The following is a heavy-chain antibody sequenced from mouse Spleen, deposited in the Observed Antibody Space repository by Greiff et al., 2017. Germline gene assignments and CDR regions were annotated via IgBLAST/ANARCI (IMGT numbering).Heavy chain of an antibody. Sequence: VKLQQPGAELVKPGASVKLSCKASGYTFTSYWMHWVKQRPGQGLEWIGMIHPNSGSTNYNEKFKSKATLTVDKSSSTAYMQLSSLTSEDSAVYYCASPYYYGSRVFDYWGQGTTLTVSS. D-gene: IGHD1-1*01. CDR1: GYTFTSYW. V-gene: IGHV1-64*01. J-gene: IGHJ2*01. CDR2: IHPNSGST. CDR3: ASPYYYGSRVFDY.